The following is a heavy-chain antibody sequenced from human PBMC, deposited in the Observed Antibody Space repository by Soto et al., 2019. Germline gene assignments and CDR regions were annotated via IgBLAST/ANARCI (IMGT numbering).Heavy chain of an antibody. V-gene: IGHV5-10-1*01. D-gene: IGHD6-6*01. J-gene: IGHJ4*02. CDR2: IDPSDSYT. CDR1: GYSFTSYW. Sequence: GESLKISCQGSGYSFTSYWISWAREMPVKCMAGMGRIDPSDSYTNSSPSFQGHVTISADKSISTAYLQCSSLKASYTAMYYCASHGRIAARYPDRCEYYFDYWGQGTLVTVSS. CDR3: ASHGRIAARYPDRCEYYFDY.